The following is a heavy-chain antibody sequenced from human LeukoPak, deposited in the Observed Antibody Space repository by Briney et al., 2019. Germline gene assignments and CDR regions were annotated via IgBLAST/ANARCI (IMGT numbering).Heavy chain of an antibody. J-gene: IGHJ4*02. Sequence: PGGSLRLSCAASGFTFSSYSMNWVRQAPGKGLEWVSSFSSKSGSIYYADSVKGRFTTSRDNAKNSLFLQMNGLRAEDTAVYYCSRGSNCDYWGQGTLVTVSS. CDR3: SRGSNCDY. CDR2: FSSKSGSI. V-gene: IGHV3-21*01. D-gene: IGHD4-11*01. CDR1: GFTFSSYS.